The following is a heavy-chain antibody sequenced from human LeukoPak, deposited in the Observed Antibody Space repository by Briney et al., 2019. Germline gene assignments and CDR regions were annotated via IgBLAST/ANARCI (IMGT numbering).Heavy chain of an antibody. CDR2: IYYSGST. J-gene: IGHJ5*02. Sequence: SETLSPTCTVSGGSISSSSYYWGWIRQPPGKGLEWIGNIYYSGSTYYNPSLKSRVTISVDTSKNQFSLKLSSVTAADTAVYYCAREVAAAVIDPWGQGTLVTVSS. D-gene: IGHD6-13*01. CDR1: GGSISSSSYY. CDR3: AREVAAAVIDP. V-gene: IGHV4-39*07.